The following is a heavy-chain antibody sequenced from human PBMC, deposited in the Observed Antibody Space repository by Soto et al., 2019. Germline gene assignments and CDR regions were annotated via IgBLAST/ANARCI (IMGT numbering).Heavy chain of an antibody. CDR2: ISAYIGNT. CDR3: ATDDPVYSSSSGFDY. CDR1: GYTFTSYG. V-gene: IGHV1-18*01. D-gene: IGHD6-6*01. J-gene: IGHJ4*02. Sequence: QVQLVQSGAEVKKPGASVKVSCKASGYTFTSYGISWVRQAPGQGLEWMGWISAYIGNTNYAQKLQGRVTMTTDTSTSTAFMELRSLRYHDTAVYHRATDDPVYSSSSGFDYWGQGTLVTVSS.